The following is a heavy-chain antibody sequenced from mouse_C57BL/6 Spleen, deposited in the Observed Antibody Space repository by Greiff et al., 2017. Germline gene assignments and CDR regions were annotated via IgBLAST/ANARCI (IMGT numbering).Heavy chain of an antibody. Sequence: DVKLVESGGGLVKPGGSLKLSCAASGFTFSSYAMSWVRQTPEKRLEWVATISDGGSYTYYPDNVKGRFTISRDNAKNNLYLQMSHLKSEDTAMDYWARGRWLLFDYWGQGTTLTVSS. V-gene: IGHV5-4*03. CDR2: ISDGGSYT. CDR1: GFTFSSYA. CDR3: ARGRWLLFDY. J-gene: IGHJ2*01. D-gene: IGHD2-3*01.